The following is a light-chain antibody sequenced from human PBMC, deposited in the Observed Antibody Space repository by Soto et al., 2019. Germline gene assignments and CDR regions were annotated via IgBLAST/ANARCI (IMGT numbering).Light chain of an antibody. CDR3: QQRGNWPIT. Sequence: PGERATLACRASQSVSSYLAWYQQKPGQAPRLLIYDASSMATGIPARFSGSGSGTDFTLIISSLEPEEFAIYYCQQRGNWPITFGQGTRLEIK. V-gene: IGKV3-11*01. CDR1: QSVSSY. CDR2: DAS. J-gene: IGKJ5*01.